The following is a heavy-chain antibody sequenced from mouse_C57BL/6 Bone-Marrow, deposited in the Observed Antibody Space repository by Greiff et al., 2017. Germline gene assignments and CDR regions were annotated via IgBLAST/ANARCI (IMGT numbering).Heavy chain of an antibody. D-gene: IGHD2-2*01. J-gene: IGHJ4*01. CDR3: ARGGRYGYDWGYYDAMDY. CDR1: GYTFTDHT. Sequence: QVQLQQSDAELVKPGASVKISCKVSGYTFTDHTIHWMKQRPEQGLEWIGYIYPRDGSTKYNEKFKGKATLTADKSSSTAYMQLNSLTSEDSAVYFCARGGRYGYDWGYYDAMDYWGQGTSVTVSS. V-gene: IGHV1-78*01. CDR2: IYPRDGST.